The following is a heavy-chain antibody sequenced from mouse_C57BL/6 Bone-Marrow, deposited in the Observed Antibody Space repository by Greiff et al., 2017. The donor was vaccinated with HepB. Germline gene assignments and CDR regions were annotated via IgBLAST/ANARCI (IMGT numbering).Heavy chain of an antibody. Sequence: EVQLQQSGPELVKPGASVKISCKASGYSFTDYNMNWVKQSNGKSLEWIGVINPNYGTTSDNQKFKGKATLTVDQSSSTAYMQLNSLTSEDSAVYYCARSLYDGYFLYWYFDVWGTGTTVTVSS. CDR1: GYSFTDYN. V-gene: IGHV1-39*01. CDR3: ARSLYDGYFLYWYFDV. J-gene: IGHJ1*03. CDR2: INPNYGTT. D-gene: IGHD2-3*01.